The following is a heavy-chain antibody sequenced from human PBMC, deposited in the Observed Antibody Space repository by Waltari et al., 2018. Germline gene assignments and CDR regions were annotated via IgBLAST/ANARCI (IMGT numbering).Heavy chain of an antibody. V-gene: IGHV4-31*03. Sequence: QVQLQESGPGLVKPSQTLSLTCTVSGGSISSGGYYWSWIRQHPGTGLEWIGYIYYRCIIYYNPSLKRRVTISVDTSKNQFSLKLSSVTAADTAVYYCMAWGTIFGVVTYYMDVGGKGTTVTVSS. J-gene: IGHJ6*03. CDR1: GGSISSGGYY. CDR3: MAWGTIFGVVTYYMDV. CDR2: IYYRCII. D-gene: IGHD3-3*01.